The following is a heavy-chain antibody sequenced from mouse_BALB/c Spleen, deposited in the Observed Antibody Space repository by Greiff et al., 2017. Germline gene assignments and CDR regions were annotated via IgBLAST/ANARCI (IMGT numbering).Heavy chain of an antibody. CDR2: INSNGGST. CDR1: GFTFSSYY. CDR3: ARRGYDYDVEGYFDY. J-gene: IGHJ2*01. D-gene: IGHD2-4*01. Sequence: EVMLVESGGGLVKLGGSLKLSCAASGFTFSSYYMSWVRQTPEKRLELVAAINSNGGSTYYPDTVKGRFTISRDNAKNTLYLQMSSLKSEDTALYYCARRGYDYDVEGYFDYWGQGTTLTVSA. V-gene: IGHV5-6-2*01.